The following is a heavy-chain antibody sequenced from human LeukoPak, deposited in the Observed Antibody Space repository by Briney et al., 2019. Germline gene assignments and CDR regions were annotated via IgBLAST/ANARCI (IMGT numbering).Heavy chain of an antibody. D-gene: IGHD6-19*01. CDR3: ARRLKRGGWTWGY. CDR1: GYTLTELS. Sequence: ASVKVSCKVSGYTLTELSMHWVRQAPGKGLEWMGGFDPEDGETIHAQKFQGRVTMTRNTSISTAYMELSSLRSEDTAVYYCARRLKRGGWTWGYWGQGTLVTVSS. CDR2: FDPEDGET. J-gene: IGHJ4*02. V-gene: IGHV1-24*01.